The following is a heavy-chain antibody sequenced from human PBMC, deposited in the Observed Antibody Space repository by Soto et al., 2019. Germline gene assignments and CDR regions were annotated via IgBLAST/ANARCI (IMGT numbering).Heavy chain of an antibody. CDR3: AIQYGGYYA. CDR2: INHSGST. CDR1: GGSFSGYY. Sequence: QVQLQQWGAGLLKPSETLSLTCAVYGGSFSGYYWSWIRQPPGKGLEWIGEINHSGSTNYNPSRKIRVTRSVDTSKNQFSLKLSSVTAADTAVYYCAIQYGGYYAWGQGTLVTVSS. V-gene: IGHV4-34*01. D-gene: IGHD2-15*01. J-gene: IGHJ4*02.